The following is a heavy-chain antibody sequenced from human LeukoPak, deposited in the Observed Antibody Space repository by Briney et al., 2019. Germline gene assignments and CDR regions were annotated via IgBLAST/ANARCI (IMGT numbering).Heavy chain of an antibody. CDR1: GFTFSSYW. V-gene: IGHV3-74*01. J-gene: IGHJ6*02. CDR2: INSDGSST. Sequence: GGSLRLSCAASGFTFSSYWMHWVRQAPGKGLVWVSRINSDGSSTSYADSVKGRFTISRDNAKNTLYLQMNSLRAEDTAVYYCASPRGPGAVYCGGDCYSYYGMDVWGQGTTVTVSS. CDR3: ASPRGPGAVYCGGDCYSYYGMDV. D-gene: IGHD2-21*02.